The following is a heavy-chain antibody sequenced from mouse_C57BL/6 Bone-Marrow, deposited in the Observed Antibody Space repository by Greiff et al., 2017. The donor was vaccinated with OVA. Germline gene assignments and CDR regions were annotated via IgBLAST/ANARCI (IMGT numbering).Heavy chain of an antibody. CDR2: IDPSDSYT. D-gene: IGHD3-3*01. CDR3: AREGLAHFDY. CDR1: GYTFTSYW. J-gene: IGHJ2*01. V-gene: IGHV1-69*01. Sequence: VQLQQSGAELVMPGASVKLSCKASGYTFTSYWMHWVKQRPGQGLELIGEIDPSDSYTNYNQKFKGKSTLTVDKSSSTAYMQLSSLTSEDSAVYYCAREGLAHFDYWGQGTTLTVSS.